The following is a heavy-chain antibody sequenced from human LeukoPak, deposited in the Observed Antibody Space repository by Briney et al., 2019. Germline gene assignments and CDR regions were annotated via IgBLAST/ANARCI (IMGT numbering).Heavy chain of an antibody. Sequence: SETLSLTCAVYGGSFIGYYWSWIRQPPGKGLEWIGEINHFGSTNYNPSLKSRVTISIDTSKNRLSLKLSSVTAADTAVYYCARIRSRKWGFDYWGQGTLVTVSS. CDR3: ARIRSRKWGFDY. V-gene: IGHV4-34*01. CDR2: INHFGST. D-gene: IGHD1-26*01. CDR1: GGSFIGYY. J-gene: IGHJ4*02.